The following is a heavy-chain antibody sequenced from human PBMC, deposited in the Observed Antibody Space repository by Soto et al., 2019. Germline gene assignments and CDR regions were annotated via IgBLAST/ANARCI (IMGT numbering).Heavy chain of an antibody. CDR3: AREVGQFDP. J-gene: IGHJ5*02. CDR2: INAANGNV. V-gene: IGHV1-3*01. Sequence: QVQLVQSGAEVKKPGASVKVSCKASGYTFSSYALHWVRQAPGQRLEWMGWINAANGNVKYSQKFQGRVTITRDTPGGPASMELSSLGPEDTVVFYCAREVGQFDPWGQGPLVTVPQ. CDR1: GYTFSSYA.